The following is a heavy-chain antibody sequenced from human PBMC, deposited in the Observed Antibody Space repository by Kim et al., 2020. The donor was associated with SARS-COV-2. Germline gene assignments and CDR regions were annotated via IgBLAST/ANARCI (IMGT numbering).Heavy chain of an antibody. J-gene: IGHJ4*01. Sequence: GGSLRLSCAASGFTFISYSMNWVRQAPGKGLEWVSSISSSTSYIYYADSVKGRFTISRDHTKNSLYLQMHSLSAEDTAVYYWARSGYSVYDYRAMTDYWG. D-gene: IGHD5-12*01. CDR3: ARSGYSVYDYRAMTDY. CDR2: ISSSTSYI. V-gene: IGHV3-21*01. CDR1: GFTFISYS.